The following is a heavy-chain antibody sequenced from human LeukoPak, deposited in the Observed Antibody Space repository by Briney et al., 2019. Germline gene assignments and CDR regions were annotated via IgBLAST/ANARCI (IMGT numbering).Heavy chain of an antibody. CDR3: AKSPAGYSYGSWFDP. D-gene: IGHD5-18*01. CDR2: SSWNSGSI. J-gene: IGHJ5*02. V-gene: IGHV3-9*01. CDR1: GFTFDDYA. Sequence: PGGSLRLSCAASGFTFDDYAMHWVRQAPGKGLQWVAGSSWNSGSIGYADSVKGRFTISRDNAKNSLYLQMNSLRAEDTVLYYCAKSPAGYSYGSWFDPWGQGTLVTVSS.